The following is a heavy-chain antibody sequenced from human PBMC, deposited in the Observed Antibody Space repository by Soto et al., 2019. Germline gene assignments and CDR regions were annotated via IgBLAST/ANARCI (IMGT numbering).Heavy chain of an antibody. CDR3: ARDPNYDFWSGYRNKEGTYGMDV. CDR1: GFAFSGFE. D-gene: IGHD3-3*01. V-gene: IGHV3-48*03. J-gene: IGHJ6*02. Sequence: LRLSCAASGFAFSGFEMNWVRQAPGKGLEWVSYISSGASNMYYADSVKGRFTISRDNAQSSLYLQMNSLRVEDTAVYYCARDPNYDFWSGYRNKEGTYGMDVWGQGTTVTVSS. CDR2: ISSGASNM.